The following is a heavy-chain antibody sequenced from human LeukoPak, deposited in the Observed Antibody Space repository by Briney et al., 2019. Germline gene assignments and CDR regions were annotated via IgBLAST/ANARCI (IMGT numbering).Heavy chain of an antibody. Sequence: GASVKVSCKASGYTFTGYYMHWVRQAPGQGLEWMGGIIPIFGTANYAQKFQGRVTMTRDMSTSTVYMELSSLRSEDTAVYYCAREGGSHDAFDIWGQGTMVTVSS. V-gene: IGHV1-46*01. CDR1: GYTFTGYY. CDR3: AREGGSHDAFDI. J-gene: IGHJ3*02. D-gene: IGHD1-26*01. CDR2: IIPIFGTA.